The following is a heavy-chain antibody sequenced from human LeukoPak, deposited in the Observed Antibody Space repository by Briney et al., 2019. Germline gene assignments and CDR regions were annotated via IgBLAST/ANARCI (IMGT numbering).Heavy chain of an antibody. J-gene: IGHJ4*02. Sequence: PGGSLRLSCAASGFTFSSYGTHWVRQAPGKGLEWVAFIRYDGSNKCYADSVKGRFTISRDNSKNTLYLQMNSLRAEDTAIYYCATYLRNTAAGYYYFEYWGQGTLVTVSS. CDR1: GFTFSSYG. D-gene: IGHD6-13*01. CDR3: ATYLRNTAAGYYYFEY. CDR2: IRYDGSNK. V-gene: IGHV3-30*02.